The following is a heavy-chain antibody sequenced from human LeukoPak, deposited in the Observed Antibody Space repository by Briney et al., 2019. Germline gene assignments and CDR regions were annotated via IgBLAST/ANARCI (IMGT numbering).Heavy chain of an antibody. CDR1: GYTFTGYY. CDR3: ASGVNYYDSSGFPDAFDI. CDR2: INPNSGGT. J-gene: IGHJ3*02. D-gene: IGHD3-22*01. V-gene: IGHV1-2*02. Sequence: ASVKVSCKASGYTFTGYYMHWVRQAPGQGLEWMGWINPNSGGTNYAQKFQGRVTMTRDTSISTAYMELSRLRSDDTAVYCCASGVNYYDSSGFPDAFDIWGQGTMVTVSS.